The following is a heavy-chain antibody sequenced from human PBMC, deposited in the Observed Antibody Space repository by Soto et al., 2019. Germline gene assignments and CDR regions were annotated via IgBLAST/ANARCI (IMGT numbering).Heavy chain of an antibody. V-gene: IGHV1-2*02. CDR1: GHTFTGYY. Sequence: PGASVKVSCKASGHTFTGYYMHWVRQAPGQGLEWMGWINPNSGGTNYAQKFQGRVTMTRDTSISTAYMELSRLRSDDTAVYYCARDWVDTAIQGHYYYYYGMDVWGQGTTVTVSS. D-gene: IGHD5-18*01. J-gene: IGHJ6*02. CDR2: INPNSGGT. CDR3: ARDWVDTAIQGHYYYYYGMDV.